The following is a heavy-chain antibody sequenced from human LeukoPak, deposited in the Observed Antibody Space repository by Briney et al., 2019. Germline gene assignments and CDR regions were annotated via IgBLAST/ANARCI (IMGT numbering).Heavy chain of an antibody. CDR2: INHSGST. CDR3: ARGHSFVSEMATPWNDY. CDR1: GGSFSGYY. V-gene: IGHV4-34*01. J-gene: IGHJ4*02. D-gene: IGHD5-24*01. Sequence: TSETLSLTCAVYGGSFSGYYWSWIRQPPGKGLEWIGEINHSGSTNYNPSLKSRVTISVDTSKNQFSLKLSSVTAADTAVYYCARGHSFVSEMATPWNDYWGQGTLVTVSS.